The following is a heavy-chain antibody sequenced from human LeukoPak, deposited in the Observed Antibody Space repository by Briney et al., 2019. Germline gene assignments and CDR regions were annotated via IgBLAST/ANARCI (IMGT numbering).Heavy chain of an antibody. D-gene: IGHD2-2*01. CDR2: ISYDGSNE. CDR3: ARVRAGYCTSTSCYTGMDV. V-gene: IGHV3-30*03. CDR1: GFIFSSYG. Sequence: GRSLRLSCAASGFIFSSYGMHWVRQAPGRGLEWVALISYDGSNEYYADSVRGRFTISRDNSKFTLYMQMNSLRAEDTAVYYCARVRAGYCTSTSCYTGMDVWGQGTTVTVSS. J-gene: IGHJ6*02.